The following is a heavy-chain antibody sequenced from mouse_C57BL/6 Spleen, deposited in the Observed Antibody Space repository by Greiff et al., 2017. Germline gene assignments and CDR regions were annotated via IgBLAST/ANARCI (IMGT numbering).Heavy chain of an antibody. D-gene: IGHD1-1*01. Sequence: VPLQQSRPCPVAPSQSPSITCTVSGFSLNRLGVSRGRPPPGKGLEWLGVIWGDGSTNYQSALISRLSISKDNSKSQVFLKLNSLQTDDTATYYCARLYYYGSSYFDYWGQGTTLTVSS. CDR3: ARLYYYGSSYFDY. CDR1: GFSLNRLG. V-gene: IGHV2-3*01. J-gene: IGHJ2*01. CDR2: IWGDGST.